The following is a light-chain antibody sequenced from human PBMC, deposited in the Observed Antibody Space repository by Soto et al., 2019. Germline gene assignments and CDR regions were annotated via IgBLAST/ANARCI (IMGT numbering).Light chain of an antibody. Sequence: AIRMTQSPSSLSASTVDRVTITCRASQGISSYLAWYQQKPGKAPKLLIYAASTLQSGVPSRFSGSGSGTDFTLTISCLQSEDFATYSCQQYYSYPPTFGGGTKVDIK. CDR2: AAS. CDR1: QGISSY. CDR3: QQYYSYPPT. V-gene: IGKV1-8*01. J-gene: IGKJ4*01.